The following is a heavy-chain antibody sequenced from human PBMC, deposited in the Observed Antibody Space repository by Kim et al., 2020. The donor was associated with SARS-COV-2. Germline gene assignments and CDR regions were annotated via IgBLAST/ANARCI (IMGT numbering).Heavy chain of an antibody. CDR2: IQPRAQGSGR. D-gene: IGHD3-16*01. J-gene: IGHJ4*02. CDR3: VRDRAYKTFDY. V-gene: IGHV3-7*05. Sequence: GGSLRLSCVVSGFPFSEAWMNWVRQAPGRGLEWVASIQPRAQGSGRWYVDSVQGRFTISRDNATNSLYLQMNNLRGEDTASYYCVRDRAYKTFDYWGQGTRVTVSS. CDR1: GFPFSEAW.